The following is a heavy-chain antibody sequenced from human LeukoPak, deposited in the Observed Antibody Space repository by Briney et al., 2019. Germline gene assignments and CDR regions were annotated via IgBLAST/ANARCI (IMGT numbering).Heavy chain of an antibody. Sequence: PSETLSLTCAVYGGSFSGYYWSWIRQPPGKGLEWIGEINHSGSTNYNPSLKSRVTISVDTSKNQFSLKLSSVTAADTAVYYCARLRITMVRGVRRDYYYYMDVWGKGTTVTISS. CDR2: INHSGST. V-gene: IGHV4-34*01. J-gene: IGHJ6*03. CDR3: ARLRITMVRGVRRDYYYYMDV. CDR1: GGSFSGYY. D-gene: IGHD3-10*01.